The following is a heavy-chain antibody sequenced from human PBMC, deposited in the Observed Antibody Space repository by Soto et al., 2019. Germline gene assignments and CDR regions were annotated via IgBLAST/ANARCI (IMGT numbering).Heavy chain of an antibody. CDR1: GGSISSYY. CDR3: ARHVRAGDFWSGYYLPRYFDY. Sequence: KSSETLSLTCTVSGGSISSYYWSWIRQPPGKGLEWIGYIYYSGSTSYNPSLKSRVTISVDTSKNQFSLKLSSVTAADTAVYYCARHVRAGDFWSGYYLPRYFDYWGQGTLVTVSS. CDR2: IYYSGST. J-gene: IGHJ4*02. D-gene: IGHD3-3*01. V-gene: IGHV4-59*08.